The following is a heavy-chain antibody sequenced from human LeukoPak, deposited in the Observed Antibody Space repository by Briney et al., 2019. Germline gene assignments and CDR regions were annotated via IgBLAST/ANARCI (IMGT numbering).Heavy chain of an antibody. V-gene: IGHV3-7*03. CDR3: AGGAGWLIDY. CDR2: IRQDGSEK. Sequence: PGGSLRLSCAASGFSFGRHWMNWVRQAPGKGLEWVANIRQDGSEKNYVDSAKGRSTISRDNAKNSLFLQMDSLRAEDTAVYYCAGGAGWLIDYWGQGTLVTVSS. D-gene: IGHD3-16*01. J-gene: IGHJ4*02. CDR1: GFSFGRHW.